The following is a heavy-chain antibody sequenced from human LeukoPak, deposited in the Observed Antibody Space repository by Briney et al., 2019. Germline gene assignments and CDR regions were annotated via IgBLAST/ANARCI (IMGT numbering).Heavy chain of an antibody. D-gene: IGHD3-16*02. Sequence: GGSLRLSCAVSGFTVSSNYMTWVRQAPGKGLEWVSSISGSSTYIYYADSVKGRFTISRDNAKNSLYLQMNSLRAEDTAIYYCARAKPLPLMAHYFDYWGQGTLLTVSS. CDR1: GFTVSSNY. J-gene: IGHJ4*02. CDR2: ISGSSTYI. CDR3: ARAKPLPLMAHYFDY. V-gene: IGHV3-21*01.